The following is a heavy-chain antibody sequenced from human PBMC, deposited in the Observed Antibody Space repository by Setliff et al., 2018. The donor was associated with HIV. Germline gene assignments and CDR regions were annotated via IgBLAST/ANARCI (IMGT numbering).Heavy chain of an antibody. CDR3: ARGSGYYDSSGLYYYYYYGMDV. CDR1: GYSISSGYY. Sequence: PSETLSLTCAVSGYSISSGYYWGWIRQPPGKGLEWIGSIYHSGSTYYNPSLKSRVTISVDTSKNQFSLKLSSVTAADTAMYYCARGSGYYDSSGLYYYYYYGMDVWGQGTTVTVSS. D-gene: IGHD3-22*01. V-gene: IGHV4-38-2*01. CDR2: IYHSGST. J-gene: IGHJ6*02.